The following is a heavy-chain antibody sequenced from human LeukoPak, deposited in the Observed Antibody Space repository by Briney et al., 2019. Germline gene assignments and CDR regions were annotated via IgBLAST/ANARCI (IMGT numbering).Heavy chain of an antibody. CDR2: IRSTAHNYAT. J-gene: IGHJ4*02. D-gene: IGHD4-23*01. Sequence: PGGSLRLSCAASEFTLSGSDVHWVRQTSGKGLEWVGHIRSTAHNYATAYAASVKGKFIISRDDSKNTAYLQMNSLKAEDTAVYYCFVDGGYWGQGTLVTVSS. CDR1: EFTLSGSD. CDR3: FVDGGY. V-gene: IGHV3-73*01.